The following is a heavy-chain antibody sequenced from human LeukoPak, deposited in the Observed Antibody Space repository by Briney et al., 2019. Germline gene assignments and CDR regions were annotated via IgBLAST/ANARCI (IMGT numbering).Heavy chain of an antibody. CDR3: ASPPPPANYYDSSGYTE. J-gene: IGHJ4*02. D-gene: IGHD3-22*01. Sequence: GGSLRLSCAASGFTFSSYEMNWVRQAPGKGLEWVSYISSSGSTIYYADSVKGRFTISRDNAKNSLYLQMNSLRAEDTAVYYCASPPPPANYYDSSGYTEGGQGTLVTVSS. CDR1: GFTFSSYE. CDR2: ISSSGSTI. V-gene: IGHV3-48*03.